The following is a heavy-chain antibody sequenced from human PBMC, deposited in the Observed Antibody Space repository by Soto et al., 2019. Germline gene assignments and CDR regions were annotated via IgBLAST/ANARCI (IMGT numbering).Heavy chain of an antibody. CDR2: SYYSGST. V-gene: IGHV4-59*01. CDR1: GGSISSYY. CDR3: ARGRDYDSGFDY. Sequence: SETLSLTCTVSGGSISSYYWSWIRQPPGKGLEWIGCSYYSGSTNYNPSLKSRVTISVDTSKNQFSLRLNSVTAADTAVYYCARGRDYDSGFDYWGQGTLVTVSS. D-gene: IGHD5-12*01. J-gene: IGHJ4*02.